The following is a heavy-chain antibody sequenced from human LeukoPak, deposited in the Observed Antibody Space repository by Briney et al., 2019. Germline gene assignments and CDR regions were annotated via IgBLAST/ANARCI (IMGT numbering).Heavy chain of an antibody. CDR3: AARGHCGGDCYYYFDY. D-gene: IGHD2-21*01. V-gene: IGHV1-18*01. CDR2: ISAYNGNT. CDR1: GYTFTSYG. J-gene: IGHJ4*02. Sequence: ASVKVSCKASGYTFTSYGISWVRQAPGQGLEWMGWISAYNGNTNYAQKFQGRVTITADESTSTAYMELSSLRSEDTAVYYCAARGHCGGDCYYYFDYWGQGTLVTVSS.